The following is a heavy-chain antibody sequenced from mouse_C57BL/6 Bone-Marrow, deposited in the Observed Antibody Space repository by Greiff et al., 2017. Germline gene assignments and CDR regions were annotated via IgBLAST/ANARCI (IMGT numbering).Heavy chain of an antibody. J-gene: IGHJ2*01. CDR1: GFTFSSYG. D-gene: IGHD1-1*01. V-gene: IGHV5-6*01. CDR3: ERGYCGNSYPYYFDY. Sequence: EVHLVESGGDLVKPGGSLKLSCAASGFTFSSYGMSWVRQTPDKRLEWVATISSGGSYTYYPDSVKGRFTISRDNAENTLYLEMSSLRSEDTAMYYGERGYCGNSYPYYFDYWGQGTTLTVSS. CDR2: ISSGGSYT.